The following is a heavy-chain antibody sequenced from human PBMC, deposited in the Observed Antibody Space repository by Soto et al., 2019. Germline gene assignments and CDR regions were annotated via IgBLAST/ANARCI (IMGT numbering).Heavy chain of an antibody. D-gene: IGHD6-13*01. CDR2: MNPINGAT. Sequence: ASVKVSCKASGYDFTAYDINWVRQASGQGLEWMGWMNPINGATGSARRFQGRVSMTRNTATGTAHLELTSLRSDDTAVYYCGRGPSPRAPAGGTPFHYAMDVWGQETTVTVSS. CDR1: GYDFTAYD. J-gene: IGHJ6*02. CDR3: GRGPSPRAPAGGTPFHYAMDV. V-gene: IGHV1-8*02.